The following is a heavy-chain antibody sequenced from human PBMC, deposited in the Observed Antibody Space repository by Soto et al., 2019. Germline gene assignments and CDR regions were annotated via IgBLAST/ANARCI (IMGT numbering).Heavy chain of an antibody. J-gene: IGHJ3*02. Sequence: EVQLLESGGGLVQPGGSLRLSCAASGFTFSSYAMSWVRQAPGKGLEWVSAISGSGGSTYYAASVKGRFTISRDNSKNTRYLQMNSLRAEDTAVYYGAKVLKVSSWYGSDAFDIWGQGTMVTVSS. CDR3: AKVLKVSSWYGSDAFDI. D-gene: IGHD6-13*01. V-gene: IGHV3-23*01. CDR1: GFTFSSYA. CDR2: ISGSGGST.